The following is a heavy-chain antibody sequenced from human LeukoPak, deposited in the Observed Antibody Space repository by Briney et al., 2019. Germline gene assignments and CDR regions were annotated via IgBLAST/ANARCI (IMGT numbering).Heavy chain of an antibody. CDR3: AKSRARREGSSGSIDY. Sequence: GGSLRLSCAASGFTFSNYVMTWVRQAPAKGLESVSAISGSGSGTYYADSVRGRFTISRDNSKNTVYLQMNSLRAEDTAVYFCAKSRARREGSSGSIDYWGQGTLVTVSS. CDR1: GFTFSNYV. J-gene: IGHJ4*02. V-gene: IGHV3-23*01. CDR2: ISGSGSGT. D-gene: IGHD3-22*01.